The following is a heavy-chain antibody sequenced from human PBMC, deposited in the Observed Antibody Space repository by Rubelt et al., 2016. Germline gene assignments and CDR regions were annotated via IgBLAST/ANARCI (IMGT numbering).Heavy chain of an antibody. V-gene: IGHV3-74*02. CDR1: GFTFTNYW. J-gene: IGHJ4*02. CDR3: ATQGYCSSTSCYGAY. CDR2: ISTDGRST. D-gene: IGHD2-2*01. Sequence: EVQLVESGGGLVKPGGSLRLSCAASGFTFTNYWTHWVRQAPGKGLVWISRISTDGRSTSYADSVKGRFTISRGNAKNSLYLQMNSLRDEDTALYYCATQGYCSSTSCYGAYWGQGTLVTVSS.